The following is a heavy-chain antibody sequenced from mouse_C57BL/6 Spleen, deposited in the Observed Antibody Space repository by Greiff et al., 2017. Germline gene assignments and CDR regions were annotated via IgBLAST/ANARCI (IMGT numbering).Heavy chain of an antibody. CDR2: INPGSGGT. J-gene: IGHJ2*01. V-gene: IGHV1-54*01. D-gene: IGHD1-1*02. CDR1: GYAFTNYL. Sequence: VQLVESGAELVRPGTSVKVSCKASGYAFTNYLIEWVKQRPGQGLEWIGVINPGSGGTNYNEKFKGKATLTADKSSSTAYMQLSSLTSEDSAVYFCARSGWVYYFDYWGQGTTLTVSS. CDR3: ARSGWVYYFDY.